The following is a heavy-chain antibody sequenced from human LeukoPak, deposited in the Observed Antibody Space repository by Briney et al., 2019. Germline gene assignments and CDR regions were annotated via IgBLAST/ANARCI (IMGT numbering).Heavy chain of an antibody. J-gene: IGHJ1*01. Sequence: PGRSLRLSCAASGFTFSSYAMSWVRQAPGKGLEWVSAISGSGGSTYYADSVKGRFTISRDNSKNTLYLQMNSLRAEDTAVYYCAKAPDLESIVVVTEYFQHWGQGTLVTVSS. V-gene: IGHV3-23*01. CDR2: ISGSGGST. CDR3: AKAPDLESIVVVTEYFQH. CDR1: GFTFSSYA. D-gene: IGHD2-21*01.